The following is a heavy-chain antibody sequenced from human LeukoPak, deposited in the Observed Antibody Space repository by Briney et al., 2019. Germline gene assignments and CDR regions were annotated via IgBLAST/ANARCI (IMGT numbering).Heavy chain of an antibody. CDR2: IGISSGNT. CDR1: GFTFSSYS. Sequence: GGSLRLSCAASGFTFSSYSMNWVRQAPGKGLEWISYIGISSGNTKYADSVKGRFTISGDKAKNSLYLQMNSLRVEDTAVYHCARDTKYAFDNWGQGTLVTVSS. V-gene: IGHV3-48*01. D-gene: IGHD2-2*01. J-gene: IGHJ4*02. CDR3: ARDTKYAFDN.